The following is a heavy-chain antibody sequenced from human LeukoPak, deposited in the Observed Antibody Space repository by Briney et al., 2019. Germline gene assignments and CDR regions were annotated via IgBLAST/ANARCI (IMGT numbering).Heavy chain of an antibody. V-gene: IGHV1-2*02. J-gene: IGHJ4*02. Sequence: ASVKVSCTASGYTFTEYYMHWVRQAPGQGLEWMGWITPNSGGTNYAQKFQGRVTMTRDTSISTAYMELSRLRSDDTAVYYCARASYYYDSSGYPGYYFDYWGQGTLVTVSS. CDR1: GYTFTEYY. D-gene: IGHD3-22*01. CDR2: ITPNSGGT. CDR3: ARASYYYDSSGYPGYYFDY.